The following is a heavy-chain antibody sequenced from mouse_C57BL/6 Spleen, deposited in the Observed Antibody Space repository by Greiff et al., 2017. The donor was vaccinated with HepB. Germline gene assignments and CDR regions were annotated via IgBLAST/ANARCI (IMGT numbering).Heavy chain of an antibody. J-gene: IGHJ1*03. V-gene: IGHV2-2*01. CDR3: ARSPLGYSGSSYGYFDV. Sequence: QVQLKESGPGLVQPSQSLSITCTVSGFSLTSYGVHWVRQSPGKGLEWLGVIWSGGSTDYNAAFISRLSISKDNSKSQVFFKMNSLQADDTAIYYCARSPLGYSGSSYGYFDVWGTGTTVTVSS. CDR1: GFSLTSYG. D-gene: IGHD1-1*01. CDR2: IWSGGST.